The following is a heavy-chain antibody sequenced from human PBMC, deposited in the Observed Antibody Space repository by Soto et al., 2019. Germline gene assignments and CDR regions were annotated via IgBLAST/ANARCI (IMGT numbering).Heavy chain of an antibody. D-gene: IGHD4-17*01. CDR3: AKDRFDYGDSGGAFDI. CDR2: ISWNSGSI. J-gene: IGHJ3*02. CDR1: GFTFDDYA. Sequence: GGSLRLSCAASGFTFDDYAMHWVRQAPGKGLEWVSGISWNSGSIGYADSVKGRFTISRDNAKNSLYLQMNSLRAEDTALYYCAKDRFDYGDSGGAFDIWGQGTMVTVSS. V-gene: IGHV3-9*01.